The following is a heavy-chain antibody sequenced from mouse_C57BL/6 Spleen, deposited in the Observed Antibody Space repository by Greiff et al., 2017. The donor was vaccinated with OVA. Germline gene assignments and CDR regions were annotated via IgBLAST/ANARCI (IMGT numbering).Heavy chain of an antibody. D-gene: IGHD1-1*01. CDR3: ARSRGNYYGSSYGYYAMDY. Sequence: EVMLVESEGGLVQPGSSMKLSCTASGFTFSDYYMAWVRQVPEKGLEWVANINYDGSSTYYLDSLKSRFIISRDNAKNILYLQMSSLKSEDTATYYCARSRGNYYGSSYGYYAMDYWGQGTSVTVSS. V-gene: IGHV5-16*01. CDR2: INYDGSST. J-gene: IGHJ4*01. CDR1: GFTFSDYY.